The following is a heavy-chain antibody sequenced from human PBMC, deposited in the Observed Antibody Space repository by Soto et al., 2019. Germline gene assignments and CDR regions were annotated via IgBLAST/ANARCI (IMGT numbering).Heavy chain of an antibody. J-gene: IGHJ4*02. Sequence: EVQLVESGGGLVQPGGSLRLSCAASGFTFSSYDMHWVRQAPGKGLEYVSAISSNGGSTYYANSVKGRFTISRDNSKNTLYLQMGSLRAEDMAVYYCARGEWFGELLYPNFDYWGQGTLVTVSS. CDR3: ARGEWFGELLYPNFDY. V-gene: IGHV3-64*01. CDR1: GFTFSSYD. CDR2: ISSNGGST. D-gene: IGHD3-10*01.